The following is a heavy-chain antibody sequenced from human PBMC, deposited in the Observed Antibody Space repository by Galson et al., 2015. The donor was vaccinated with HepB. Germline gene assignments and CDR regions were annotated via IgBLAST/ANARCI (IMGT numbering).Heavy chain of an antibody. V-gene: IGHV3-11*06. CDR1: EFTFSDYY. CDR3: ARDSSAAGIVGASNYYGMDV. Sequence: SLRLSCAASEFTFSDYYMSWIRQAPGKGLEWVSYISSSSSYTNYADSVKGRFTISRDNAKNSLYLQMNSLRAEDTAVYYCARDSSAAGIVGASNYYGMDVWGQGTTVTVSS. CDR2: ISSSSSYT. J-gene: IGHJ6*02. D-gene: IGHD1-26*01.